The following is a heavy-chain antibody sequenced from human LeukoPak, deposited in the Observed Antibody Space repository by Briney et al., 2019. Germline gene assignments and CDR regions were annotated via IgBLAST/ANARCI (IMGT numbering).Heavy chain of an antibody. CDR2: IYTSGST. Sequence: SETLSLTCTVSGGSISSSSYYWSWIRQPAGKGLEWIGRIYTSGSTNYNPSLKSRVTISVDTSKNQFSLKLSSVTAADTAVYYCARGSFQQHGGFDPWGQGTLVTVSS. D-gene: IGHD6-13*01. CDR1: GGSISSSSYY. V-gene: IGHV4-61*02. J-gene: IGHJ5*02. CDR3: ARGSFQQHGGFDP.